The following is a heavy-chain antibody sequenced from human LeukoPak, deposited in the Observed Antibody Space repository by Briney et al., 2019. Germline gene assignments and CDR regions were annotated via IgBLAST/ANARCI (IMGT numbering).Heavy chain of an antibody. CDR1: GGSFSGYY. J-gene: IGHJ6*02. D-gene: IGHD6-13*01. CDR2: INHSGST. Sequence: ASETLSLTCAVYGGSFSGYYWSWIRQPPGKGLEWIGEINHSGSTNYNPSLKSRVTISVGTSKNQFSLKLSSVTAADTAVYYCARGRVAAARYYYYYYGMDVWGQGTTVTVSS. V-gene: IGHV4-34*01. CDR3: ARGRVAAARYYYYYYGMDV.